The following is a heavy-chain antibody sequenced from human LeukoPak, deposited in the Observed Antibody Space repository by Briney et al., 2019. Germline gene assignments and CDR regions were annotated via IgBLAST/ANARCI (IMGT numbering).Heavy chain of an antibody. D-gene: IGHD3-16*01. CDR2: ISGSGYYT. CDR1: GFTFGSFA. V-gene: IGHV3-23*01. J-gene: IGHJ6*03. CDR3: VKDGSWGDHQFYFYMDV. Sequence: GGSLRLSCEASGFTFGSFAMSWVRQAPGEGLEWLSGISGSGYYTYYAGSVKGRFTISRDNPKSTLYIEMSSLRVEDTAVYYCVKDGSWGDHQFYFYMDVWGKGTTVTVSS.